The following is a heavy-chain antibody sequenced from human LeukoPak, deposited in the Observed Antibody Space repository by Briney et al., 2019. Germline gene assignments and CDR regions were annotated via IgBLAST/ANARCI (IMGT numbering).Heavy chain of an antibody. CDR1: GFTVSSYG. J-gene: IGHJ4*02. CDR2: ISGSGGST. Sequence: GGSLSLSCAASGFTVSSYGMQWVRQAPGKGLEWVSAISGSGGSTYYADSVKGRFTISRDNSKNTLYLQMNSLRAEDTAVYHCANNYYDSSGYYLHPDYWGQGTLVTVSS. V-gene: IGHV3-23*01. CDR3: ANNYYDSSGYYLHPDY. D-gene: IGHD3-22*01.